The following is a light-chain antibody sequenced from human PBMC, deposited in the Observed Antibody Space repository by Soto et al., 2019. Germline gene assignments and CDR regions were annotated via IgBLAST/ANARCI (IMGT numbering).Light chain of an antibody. CDR2: GVT. CDR1: HXDIGTYDY. V-gene: IGLV2-14*03. CDR3: SSLTSDRIYV. J-gene: IGLJ1*01. Sequence: QSVLTQPTSVSGSPGQSITISCTGNHXDIGTYDYVSWYQQHPGRAPRLLIYGVTTRPSGISDRFSASKSGLTASLSMSGLQPEDEADYYCSSLTSDRIYVFGPETKVTVL.